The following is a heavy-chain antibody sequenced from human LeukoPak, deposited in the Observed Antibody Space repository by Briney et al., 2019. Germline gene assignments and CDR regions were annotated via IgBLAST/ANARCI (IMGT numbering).Heavy chain of an antibody. D-gene: IGHD1-26*01. V-gene: IGHV3-30*02. Sequence: GGSLRLSCAASGFTFSNFGMHWVRQAPGKGLEWVAFIRFDGTSKFYADSVKGRFTISRDNSKNTLYLQMNSLRAEDTAVYYCAKDNSVGDTAWWFDPWGQGTLVTVSS. J-gene: IGHJ5*02. CDR3: AKDNSVGDTAWWFDP. CDR2: IRFDGTSK. CDR1: GFTFSNFG.